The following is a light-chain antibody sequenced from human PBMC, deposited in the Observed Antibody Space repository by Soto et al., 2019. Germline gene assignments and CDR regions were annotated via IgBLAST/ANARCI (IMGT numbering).Light chain of an antibody. J-gene: IGKJ1*01. CDR2: AAS. CDR3: QQSYGTPRT. Sequence: DIQMTQSPSSLSASVGDRVTITCRASQSIGDYLNWYQQKPGKAPNLLSYAASSLQSEVPSRFSGSASRTDVNLTISRLQPEDFATYYCQQSYGTPRTFGPGTQVEIK. V-gene: IGKV1-39*01. CDR1: QSIGDY.